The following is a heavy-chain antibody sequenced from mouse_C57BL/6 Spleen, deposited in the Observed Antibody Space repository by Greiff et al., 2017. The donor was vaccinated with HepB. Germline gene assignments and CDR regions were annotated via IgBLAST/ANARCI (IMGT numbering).Heavy chain of an antibody. Sequence: QVHVKQSGAELVKPGASVKLSCKASGYTFTEYTIHWVKQRSGQGLEWIGWFYPGSGSIKYNEKFKDKATLTADKSSSTVYMELSRLTSEDSAVYFCARHEGGAHYDYAPAWFAYWGQGTLVTVSA. J-gene: IGHJ3*01. V-gene: IGHV1-62-2*01. D-gene: IGHD2-4*01. CDR2: FYPGSGSI. CDR3: ARHEGGAHYDYAPAWFAY. CDR1: GYTFTEYT.